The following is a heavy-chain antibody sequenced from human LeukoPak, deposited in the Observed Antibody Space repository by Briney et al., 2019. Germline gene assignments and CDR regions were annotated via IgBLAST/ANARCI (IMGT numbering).Heavy chain of an antibody. CDR1: GFIFRNYW. Sequence: GGSLRLSCAAYGFIFRNYWMSWVRQAPGKGLEWVANIKEDGSEKYYVESVKGRFTISRDNAKNSLYLQMSSLRAEDTAVYYCARGVIIRGRLDPWGQGTLVTVSS. J-gene: IGHJ5*02. CDR3: ARGVIIRGRLDP. CDR2: IKEDGSEK. D-gene: IGHD3-16*02. V-gene: IGHV3-7*01.